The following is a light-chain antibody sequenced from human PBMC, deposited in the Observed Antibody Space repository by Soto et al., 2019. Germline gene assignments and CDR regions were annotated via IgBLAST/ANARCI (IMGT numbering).Light chain of an antibody. CDR2: GSS. J-gene: IGKJ1*01. CDR1: QAIRND. V-gene: IGKV1-17*01. Sequence: DIPMTQSPSSLSASVGDRVTITCRASQAIRNDLAWYQQKPGRAPKRLIYGSSTLQSGVPSRFSGSGSGTEFTLTISSLQPEDFATYYCLQHNVFPRTFGQGTKVEIK. CDR3: LQHNVFPRT.